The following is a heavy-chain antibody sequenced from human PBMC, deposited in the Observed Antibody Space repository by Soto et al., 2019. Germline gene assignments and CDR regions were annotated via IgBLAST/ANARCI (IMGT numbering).Heavy chain of an antibody. CDR2: IYPGDSDT. CDR3: ARDSYSSSWYYDY. CDR1: GYSFTSYW. J-gene: IGHJ4*02. V-gene: IGHV5-51*01. Sequence: GESLKISCKGSGYSFTSYWIGWVRQMPGKGLEWMGIIYPGDSDTRYSPSFQGQVTISADKSISTAYLQWSSLRAEDTAVYYCARDSYSSSWYYDYWGQGTLVTVSS. D-gene: IGHD6-13*01.